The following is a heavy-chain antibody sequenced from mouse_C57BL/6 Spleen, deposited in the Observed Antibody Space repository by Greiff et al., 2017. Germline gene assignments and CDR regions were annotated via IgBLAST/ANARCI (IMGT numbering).Heavy chain of an antibody. CDR2: IYPGSGNT. J-gene: IGHJ2*01. CDR1: GYSFTSYY. CDR3: ARRYYGYDDYFDY. D-gene: IGHD2-2*01. V-gene: IGHV1-66*01. Sequence: VQLQQSGPELVKPGASVKISCKASGYSFTSYYIHWVKQRPGQGLEWIGWIYPGSGNTKYNEKFKGKATLTADTSSSTAYMQLSSLTSEDSAVYYCARRYYGYDDYFDYWGQGTTLTVSS.